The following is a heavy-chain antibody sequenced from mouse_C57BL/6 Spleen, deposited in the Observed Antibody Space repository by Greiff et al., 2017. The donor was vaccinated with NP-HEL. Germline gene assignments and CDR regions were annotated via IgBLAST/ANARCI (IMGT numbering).Heavy chain of an antibody. CDR3: ARGPYYYGSSYDYFDY. CDR1: GYTFTDYN. V-gene: IGHV1-22*01. Sequence: EVQLQQSGPELVKPGASVKMSCKASGYTFTDYNMHWVKQSHGKSLEWIGYINPNNGGTSYNQKFKGKATLTVNKSSSTAYMELRSLTSEDSAVYYCARGPYYYGSSYDYFDYWGQGTTLTVSS. D-gene: IGHD1-1*01. J-gene: IGHJ2*01. CDR2: INPNNGGT.